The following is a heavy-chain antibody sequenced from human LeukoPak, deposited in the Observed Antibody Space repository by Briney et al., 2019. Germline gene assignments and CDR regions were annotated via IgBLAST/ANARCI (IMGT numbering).Heavy chain of an antibody. J-gene: IGHJ3*02. V-gene: IGHV4-59*01. CDR1: GGSISGYY. D-gene: IGHD2-15*01. Sequence: PSETLSLTCTVSGGSISGYYWNWIRQPPGKGLGWIGYIYYSGSTNYNPSLKSRVTISVDTSKNQFSLKLSSVTAADTAVYYCARGRMAESATGPFDIWGQGTMVSVSS. CDR2: IYYSGST. CDR3: ARGRMAESATGPFDI.